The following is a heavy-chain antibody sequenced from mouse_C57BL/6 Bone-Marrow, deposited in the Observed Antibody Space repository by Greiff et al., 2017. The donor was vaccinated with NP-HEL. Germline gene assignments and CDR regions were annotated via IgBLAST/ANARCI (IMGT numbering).Heavy chain of an antibody. CDR1: GFNIKDDY. Sequence: VQLKQSGAELVRPGASVKLSCTASGFNIKDDYMHWVKQRPEQGLEWIGWIDPENGDTEYALKFQGKATITADTSSNTAYLQLSSLTSEDTAVYYCTTGYYEDYWGQGTTLTVSS. D-gene: IGHD1-1*01. J-gene: IGHJ2*01. CDR2: IDPENGDT. V-gene: IGHV14-4*01. CDR3: TTGYYEDY.